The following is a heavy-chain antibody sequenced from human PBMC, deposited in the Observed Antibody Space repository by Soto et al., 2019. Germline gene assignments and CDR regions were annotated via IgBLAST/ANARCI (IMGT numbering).Heavy chain of an antibody. CDR1: GFSLSTTRVA. J-gene: IGHJ4*02. CDR3: ADIDVAGLEYYVDY. D-gene: IGHD6-19*01. Sequence: QITLKESGPPLVKPTQTLTLTCTFSGFSLSTTRVAVGWIRQPPGKALEWLALIYWDDDNRYSPFLKSRLTITKDTSKNHVVLTMTNMDPVDTATYYRADIDVAGLEYYVDYWGQGTLVTVPS. CDR2: IYWDDDN. V-gene: IGHV2-5*02.